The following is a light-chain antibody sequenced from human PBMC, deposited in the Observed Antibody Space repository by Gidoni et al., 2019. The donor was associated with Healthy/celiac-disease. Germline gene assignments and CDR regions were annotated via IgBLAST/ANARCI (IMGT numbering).Light chain of an antibody. Sequence: SALIQPASLSGSPGQSTPISRTGTSSDVGGYNYVSWYQQHPGKAPKLMIYEVSNRPSGVSNRFSGSKSGNTASLTISGLQAEDEADYYCSSYTSSSTPYVVFGGGTKLTVL. V-gene: IGLV2-14*01. CDR1: SSDVGGYNY. CDR3: SSYTSSSTPYVV. CDR2: EVS. J-gene: IGLJ2*01.